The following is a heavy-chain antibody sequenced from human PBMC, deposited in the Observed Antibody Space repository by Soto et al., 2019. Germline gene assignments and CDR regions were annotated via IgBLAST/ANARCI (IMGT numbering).Heavy chain of an antibody. V-gene: IGHV3-48*02. CDR3: ALGPDCIGANCYTYYFDY. CDR1: GFTVSSYY. Sequence: EVHLVESGGGLVQPGGSLRLSCAASGFTVSSYYMNWVRQAPGKGLEWVSYISSGSCAKHYADSVKVRFTISRDNASNSLYLQMNSLRDEDTAVYYCALGPDCIGANCYTYYFDYWGQGPVVTVPS. D-gene: IGHD2-15*01. J-gene: IGHJ4*02. CDR2: ISSGSCAK.